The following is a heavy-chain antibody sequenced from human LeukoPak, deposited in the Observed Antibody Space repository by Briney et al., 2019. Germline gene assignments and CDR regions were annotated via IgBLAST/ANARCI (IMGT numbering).Heavy chain of an antibody. CDR3: AKDPGTSQYQLLDY. V-gene: IGHV3-23*01. J-gene: IGHJ4*02. CDR1: GFTFSSYA. Sequence: GGSLRLSCAASGFTFSSYAISWVRQAPGKGLEWVSAISGSGGSTYYADSVKGRFTTSRDNSKNTLYLQMNSLRAEDTAVYYCAKDPGTSQYQLLDYWGQGTLVTVSS. CDR2: ISGSGGST. D-gene: IGHD2-2*01.